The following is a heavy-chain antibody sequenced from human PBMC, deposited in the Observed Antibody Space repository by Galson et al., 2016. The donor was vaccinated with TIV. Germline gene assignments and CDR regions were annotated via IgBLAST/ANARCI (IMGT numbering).Heavy chain of an antibody. CDR2: ISYDSTNS. D-gene: IGHD3-3*01. J-gene: IGHJ6*02. CDR3: ASPRHGGFLRFSMDV. CDR1: TIHFSTFA. Sequence: SLRLSCAASTIHFSTFAMHWVRQSPGRGLEWLAVISYDSTNSFYADSVKGRFTISRDNSKNTLFLHMESLRSEDTGVYFCASPRHGGFLRFSMDVWGQGTTVTVSS. V-gene: IGHV3-30*04.